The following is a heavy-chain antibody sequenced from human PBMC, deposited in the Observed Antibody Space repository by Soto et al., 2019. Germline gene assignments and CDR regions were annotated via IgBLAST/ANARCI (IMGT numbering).Heavy chain of an antibody. Sequence: QVQLVQSGAEVKKPGASVKVSCKASGYTFTSYAMHWVRQAPGQRLEWMGWINAGNGNTKYSQKFQGRVTITRDTSASTAYMELSSLRSEDTAVYYCVYGSGSYYISDYWGQGTLVTVYS. CDR2: INAGNGNT. D-gene: IGHD3-10*01. J-gene: IGHJ4*02. V-gene: IGHV1-3*01. CDR3: VYGSGSYYISDY. CDR1: GYTFTSYA.